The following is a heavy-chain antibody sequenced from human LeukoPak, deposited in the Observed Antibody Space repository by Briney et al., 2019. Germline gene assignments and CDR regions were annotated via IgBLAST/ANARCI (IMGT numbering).Heavy chain of an antibody. CDR2: MYTGGTT. V-gene: IGHV3-53*01. Sequence: GGPLRLSCSASGFTVSGTHMSWFRQAPGKGLEWVSAMYTGGTTYYADSVTGRFTVSRDTSRNTLFLHMNSLRAEDTAVYYCAKDEATSGGGLASWGQGTLVIVSS. D-gene: IGHD3-16*01. J-gene: IGHJ5*01. CDR3: AKDEATSGGGLAS. CDR1: GFTVSGTH.